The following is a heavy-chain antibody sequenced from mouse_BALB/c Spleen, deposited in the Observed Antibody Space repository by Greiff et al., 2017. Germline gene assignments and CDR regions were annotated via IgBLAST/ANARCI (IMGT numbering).Heavy chain of an antibody. Sequence: EVKLMESGGGLVQPGGSLRLSCATSGFTFTDYYISWVRQPPGKALEWLGFIRNKANGYTTEYSVSVKGRFTISRDNSQSILYLQMNTLRAEDSATYYCARALITPYYAMDDWGQGTSVTVSS. CDR3: ARALITPYYAMDD. CDR1: GFTFTDYY. CDR2: IRNKANGYTT. V-gene: IGHV7-3*02. D-gene: IGHD1-2*01. J-gene: IGHJ4*01.